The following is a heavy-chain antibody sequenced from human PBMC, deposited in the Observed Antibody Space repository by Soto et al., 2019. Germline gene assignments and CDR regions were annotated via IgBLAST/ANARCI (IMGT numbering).Heavy chain of an antibody. Sequence: PGGSLRLSCAASGFTFSSYSMNWVRQAPGKGLEWVSYISSSSSTIYYADSVKGRFTISRDNAKNSLYLQMNSLRAEDTAVYYCARDEGYSSGWYGVDAFDIWGQGTMVTVS. J-gene: IGHJ3*02. D-gene: IGHD6-19*01. CDR2: ISSSSSTI. CDR3: ARDEGYSSGWYGVDAFDI. V-gene: IGHV3-48*01. CDR1: GFTFSSYS.